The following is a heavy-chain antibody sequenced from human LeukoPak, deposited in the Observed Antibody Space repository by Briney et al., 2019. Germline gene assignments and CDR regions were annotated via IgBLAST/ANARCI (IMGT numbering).Heavy chain of an antibody. Sequence: GGSLRLSCAASGFTFTAYCMSWVRQLPGKGLEWVANINQDGTEKYYVDSVKGRFTISRDNAKNSLDLQMNSLRVEDTGIYYCVKVAKYYYGSEAYYFFEHWGQGTPVTASS. CDR1: GFTFTAYC. J-gene: IGHJ4*02. CDR2: INQDGTEK. V-gene: IGHV3-7*01. CDR3: VKVAKYYYGSEAYYFFEH. D-gene: IGHD3-10*01.